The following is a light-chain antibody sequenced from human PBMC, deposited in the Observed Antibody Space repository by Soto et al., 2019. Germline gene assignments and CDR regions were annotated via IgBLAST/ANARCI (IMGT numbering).Light chain of an antibody. CDR3: QQYNNWPPLT. CDR1: QGISSY. CDR2: AAS. V-gene: IGKV1-8*01. J-gene: IGKJ4*01. Sequence: AIRMTQSPSSLSASTGDRVTITCRASQGISSYLAWYQQKPGKAPKLLIYAASTLQSGVPSRFSGSGSGTEFTLTISSLQSEDFAVYYCQQYNNWPPLTFGGGTKVDIK.